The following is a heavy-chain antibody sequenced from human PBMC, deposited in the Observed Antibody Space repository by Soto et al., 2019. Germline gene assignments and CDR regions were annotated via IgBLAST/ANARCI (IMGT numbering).Heavy chain of an antibody. D-gene: IGHD1-26*01. CDR3: AKGGGSYPFDS. V-gene: IGHV4-59*01. CDR2: IFYTGST. CDR1: GGSISSYS. J-gene: IGHJ4*02. Sequence: QVQLQESGPGLVKPSETLSLTCTVSGGSISSYSWSWIRQPPGKGLEWIGYIFYTGSTNYNPSLTSRVTISVDTSKSQFSLKLSSVTAADTAVYYGAKGGGSYPFDSWGQGTLVTVSS.